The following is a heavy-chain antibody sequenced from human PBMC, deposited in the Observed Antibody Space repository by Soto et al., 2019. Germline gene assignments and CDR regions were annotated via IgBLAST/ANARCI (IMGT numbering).Heavy chain of an antibody. V-gene: IGHV3-48*03. Sequence: GGSLRLSCSTSGFTFSNFEFNWVRQAPGKGLEWVSYISSSGDTIYYADSVKGRFTISRDSAKSSLYLQMHSLRVEDTAVYYCAKDAHLPSGTLDYWGQGTLDTVSS. D-gene: IGHD1-7*01. CDR3: AKDAHLPSGTLDY. J-gene: IGHJ4*02. CDR2: ISSSGDTI. CDR1: GFTFSNFE.